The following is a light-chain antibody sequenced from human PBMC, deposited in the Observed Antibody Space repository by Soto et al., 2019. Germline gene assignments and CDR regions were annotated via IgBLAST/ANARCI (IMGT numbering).Light chain of an antibody. CDR2: GTS. V-gene: IGKV3-20*01. CDR1: QSISSSY. CDR3: QQPKT. Sequence: EIVLTQSPGTLSLSPGERATLSCRASQSISSSYLAWYQQKPGQAPRLLIYGTSIRATGIPDRFSGSGSGTDIILTITRLEHEDYAVYYCQQPKTFGQGTKVELK. J-gene: IGKJ1*01.